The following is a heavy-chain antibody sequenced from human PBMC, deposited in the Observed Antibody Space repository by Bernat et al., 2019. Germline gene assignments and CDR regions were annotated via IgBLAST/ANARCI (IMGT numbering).Heavy chain of an antibody. Sequence: EVQLVESGGNLVQPGGSLRLSCAVSGFTVSNHHLSWVRQAPGKGLECISVIDNHGSTFYGDSVKGRFTISRDNAKNTLYLQMNSLRADDTAVEYCRGYGSASVWGQGTLVTVSS. CDR3: RGYGSASV. D-gene: IGHD2-15*01. CDR1: GFTVSNHH. J-gene: IGHJ4*02. CDR2: IDNHGST. V-gene: IGHV3-66*01.